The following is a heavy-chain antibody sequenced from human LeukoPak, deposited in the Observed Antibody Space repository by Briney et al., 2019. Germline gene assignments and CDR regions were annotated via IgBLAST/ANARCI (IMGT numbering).Heavy chain of an antibody. CDR1: GLRFSDYY. CDR2: ISSGGDIM. CDR3: ARNHDTARPDAFDI. V-gene: IGHV3-11*04. D-gene: IGHD5-18*01. J-gene: IGHJ3*02. Sequence: GGSLRLSCAASGLRFSDYYVSWIRQAPGKGLQWVSYISSGGDIMHYADSVRGRFTSSRDNAKNSGYLEMNSLRAEDTAVYYCARNHDTARPDAFDIWGQGTMVTVSS.